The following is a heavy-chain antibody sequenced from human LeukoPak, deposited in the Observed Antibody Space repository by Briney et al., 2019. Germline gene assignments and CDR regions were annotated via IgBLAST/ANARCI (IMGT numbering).Heavy chain of an antibody. CDR2: IYYSGST. D-gene: IGHD5-12*01. V-gene: IGHV4-39*07. CDR3: ARRKWLRGKYYFDY. Sequence: PSETQSLTCTVSGGSIGSSSYYWGWIRQPPGKGLEWIGSIYYSGSTYYNPSLKSRVTISVDTSKNQFSLKLSSVTAADTAVYYCARRKWLRGKYYFDYWGQGTLVTVSS. CDR1: GGSIGSSSYY. J-gene: IGHJ4*02.